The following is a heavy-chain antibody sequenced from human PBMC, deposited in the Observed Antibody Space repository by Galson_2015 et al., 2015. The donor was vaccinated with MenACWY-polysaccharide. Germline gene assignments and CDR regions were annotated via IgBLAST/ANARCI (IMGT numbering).Heavy chain of an antibody. CDR2: IVGSGSNT. V-gene: IGHV3-23*01. Sequence: SLRLSCAASGITFSNYAMSWVRQAPGKGLAWVSTIVGSGSNTHYAESVKGRFTISRDNSKNTLSLQMNSLSAEDTAVYYCARVRYSTGKYQFDYWGQGTLVAVSS. D-gene: IGHD2-2*01. CDR3: ARVRYSTGKYQFDY. CDR1: GITFSNYA. J-gene: IGHJ4*02.